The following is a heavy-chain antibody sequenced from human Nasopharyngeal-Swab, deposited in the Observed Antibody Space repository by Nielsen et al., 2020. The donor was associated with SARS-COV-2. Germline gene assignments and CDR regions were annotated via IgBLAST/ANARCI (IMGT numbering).Heavy chain of an antibody. Sequence: GASLKISCKGSGYSFTSYWIGWVRQLPGKGLEWMGIIYPGDSDTRYSPSFQGQVTISADKSISTAYLQWSSLKASDTAMYYCARQLWLVDYYYGMDVWGQGTTVTVSS. J-gene: IGHJ6*02. V-gene: IGHV5-51*01. CDR1: GYSFTSYW. CDR2: IYPGDSDT. D-gene: IGHD5-18*01. CDR3: ARQLWLVDYYYGMDV.